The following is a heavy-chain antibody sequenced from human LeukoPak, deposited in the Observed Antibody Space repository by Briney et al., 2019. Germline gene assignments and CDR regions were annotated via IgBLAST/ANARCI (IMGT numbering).Heavy chain of an antibody. V-gene: IGHV4-34*01. J-gene: IGHJ4*02. CDR3: ARHPGYFDWLGYFDY. D-gene: IGHD3-9*01. Sequence: SETLSLTCAVYGGSFSGYYWSWIRQPPGKGLEWIGEINHSGSTNYNPSLKSRVTISVDTYKDQFSLKLSSVTAADTAVYYCARHPGYFDWLGYFDYWGQGTLVTVSS. CDR1: GGSFSGYY. CDR2: INHSGST.